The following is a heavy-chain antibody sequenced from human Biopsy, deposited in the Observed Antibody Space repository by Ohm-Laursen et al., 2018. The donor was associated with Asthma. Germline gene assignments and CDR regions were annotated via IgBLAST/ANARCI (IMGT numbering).Heavy chain of an antibody. CDR3: VRGSSSWHHGPFHYYCGLDV. CDR2: IYYSGIT. J-gene: IGHJ6*02. CDR1: SGSGGYMRSGNYY. Sequence: SDTLSLTCSLSSGSGGYMRSGNYYWGWIRQPPGKGLEWIGSIYYSGITYYNPSLESRVTVSADTSKNQFSLKLTFVTAADTAVYYCVRGSSSWHHGPFHYYCGLDVWGQGTTATVSS. D-gene: IGHD6-13*01. V-gene: IGHV4-39*01.